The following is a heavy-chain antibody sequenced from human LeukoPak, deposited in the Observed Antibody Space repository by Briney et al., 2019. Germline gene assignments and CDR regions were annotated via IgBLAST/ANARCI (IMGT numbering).Heavy chain of an antibody. Sequence: SETLSLTCTVSGGSISSYYWSWIRQPAGKGLEWIGRIYTSGSTNYNPSLKSRVTMSVDTSKNQFSLKLSSVTAADTAVYYCASTSGRGTRFLEWPGWFDPWGQGTLVTVSS. CDR1: GGSISSYY. D-gene: IGHD3-3*01. CDR2: IYTSGST. J-gene: IGHJ5*02. CDR3: ASTSGRGTRFLEWPGWFDP. V-gene: IGHV4-4*07.